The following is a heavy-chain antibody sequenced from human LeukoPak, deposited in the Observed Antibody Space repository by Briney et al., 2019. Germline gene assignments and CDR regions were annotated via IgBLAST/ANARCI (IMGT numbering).Heavy chain of an antibody. CDR2: IYHSRST. CDR3: ARHALVDYYDSSGYGGKGAFDI. V-gene: IGHV4-38-2*01. D-gene: IGHD3-22*01. J-gene: IGHJ3*02. Sequence: SETLSLTCAVSGYSISSGYYWGWIRQPPGKGLEWIGSIYHSRSTYYNPSLKSRVTISVDTSKNQFSLKLSSVTAADTAVYYCARHALVDYYDSSGYGGKGAFDIWGQGTMVTVSS. CDR1: GYSISSGYY.